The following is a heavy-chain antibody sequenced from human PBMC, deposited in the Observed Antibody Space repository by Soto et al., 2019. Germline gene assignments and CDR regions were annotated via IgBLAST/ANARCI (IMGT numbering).Heavy chain of an antibody. V-gene: IGHV6-1*01. CDR1: GDSVSSNSVA. Sequence: SQTLSLTGAISGDSVSSNSVAWNWIKQSPSRGLEWLGRTYYRSKWYNDYAVSVKSRITINPDTSKNQFSLQLNSVTPEDTAVSYCARDQRASSGSYYYYGMDVWGQGTTVTVSS. J-gene: IGHJ6*02. CDR3: ARDQRASSGSYYYYGMDV. CDR2: TYYRSKWYN. D-gene: IGHD6-25*01.